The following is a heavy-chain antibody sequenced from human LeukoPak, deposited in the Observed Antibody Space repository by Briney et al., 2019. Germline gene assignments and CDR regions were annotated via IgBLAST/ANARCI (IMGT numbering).Heavy chain of an antibody. CDR2: ISGSGGST. Sequence: PGGSLRLSCAASGFTFSSYAMSWVRQAPGKGLEWVSAISGSGGSTYYADSVKGRFTISRDNSKNTLYLQMNSLRAEDTAVYYCAKFPMIPPPPPYYFDYWGQGTLVTVSS. CDR1: GFTFSSYA. V-gene: IGHV3-23*01. J-gene: IGHJ4*02. CDR3: AKFPMIPPPPPYYFDY. D-gene: IGHD3-22*01.